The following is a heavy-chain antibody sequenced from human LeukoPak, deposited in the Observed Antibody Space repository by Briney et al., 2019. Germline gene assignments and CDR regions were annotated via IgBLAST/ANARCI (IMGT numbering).Heavy chain of an antibody. J-gene: IGHJ4*02. CDR1: GGSISSYY. D-gene: IGHD3-3*01. CDR3: ARFAEGYDFWSGYEEGKGCFDY. Sequence: SETLSLTCTVSGGSISSYYWSWIRQPPGKGLEWIGYIYNTGGTNYNPSLKSRVTISVDTSKNQFSLKLSSVTAADTAVYYCARFAEGYDFWSGYEEGKGCFDYWGQGTLVTVSS. V-gene: IGHV4-59*01. CDR2: IYNTGGT.